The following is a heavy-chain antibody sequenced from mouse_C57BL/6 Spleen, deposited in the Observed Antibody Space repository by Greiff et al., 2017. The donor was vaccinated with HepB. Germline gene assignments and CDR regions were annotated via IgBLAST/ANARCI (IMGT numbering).Heavy chain of an antibody. Sequence: EVQLQQSGPVLVKPGASVKMSCKASGYTFTDYYMNRVKPSHGKSLEWTGVINPYNGGTSYNQTFKGKAKLTVDKSSSTAYMGLNSLTSEDSAVYYCALWLLDAMDYWGQGTSVTVSS. V-gene: IGHV1-19*01. CDR3: ALWLLDAMDY. D-gene: IGHD2-3*01. CDR1: GYTFTDYY. CDR2: INPYNGGT. J-gene: IGHJ4*01.